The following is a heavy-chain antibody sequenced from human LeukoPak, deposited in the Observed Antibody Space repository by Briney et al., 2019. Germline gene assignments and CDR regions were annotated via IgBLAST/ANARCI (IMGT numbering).Heavy chain of an antibody. CDR1: GGSISSSSYY. V-gene: IGHV4-39*07. J-gene: IGHJ4*02. CDR3: ARGLYYDYVWGSYRPGYFDY. CDR2: IYYSGST. Sequence: SETLSLTCTVSGGSISSSSYYWGWIRQPPGKGLEWIGSIYYSGSTNYNPSLKSRVTISVDTSKNQFSLKLSSVTAADTAVYYCARGLYYDYVWGSYRPGYFDYWGQGTLVTVSS. D-gene: IGHD3-16*02.